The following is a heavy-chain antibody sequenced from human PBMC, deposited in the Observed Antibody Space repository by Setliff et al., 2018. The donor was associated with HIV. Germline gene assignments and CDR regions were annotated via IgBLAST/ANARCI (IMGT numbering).Heavy chain of an antibody. D-gene: IGHD2-15*01. CDR3: ARGGLGVVGAIDY. V-gene: IGHV4-34*01. Sequence: ASETLSLTCAVYGRSFSGYYWTWIRQPPGRGLEWIGEIIHSGGTNYNRSLKSRVTISVDTSKNQFSLNLSSVTAADTAVYYCARGGLGVVGAIDYWSQGTLVTVSS. CDR2: IIHSGGT. J-gene: IGHJ4*02. CDR1: GRSFSGYY.